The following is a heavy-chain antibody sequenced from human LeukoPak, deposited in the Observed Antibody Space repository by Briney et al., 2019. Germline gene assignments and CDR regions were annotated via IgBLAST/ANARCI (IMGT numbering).Heavy chain of an antibody. Sequence: ASVKVSCKASGYTFTGYYMHWVRQAPGQGLEWMGWINPNNGDTYYAQKFQGRVTMTRDTSISTAYMELSRLRSDDTAVYYCARDRFDDSNGYYYHSYYYTNVWGKGTTVTVSS. CDR2: INPNNGDT. J-gene: IGHJ6*03. CDR1: GYTFTGYY. V-gene: IGHV1-2*02. CDR3: ARDRFDDSNGYYYHSYYYTNV. D-gene: IGHD3-22*01.